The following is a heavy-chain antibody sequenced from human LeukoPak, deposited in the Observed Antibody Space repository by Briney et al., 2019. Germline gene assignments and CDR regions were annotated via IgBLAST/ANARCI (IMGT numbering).Heavy chain of an antibody. CDR3: ARGGNYDFWSATC. J-gene: IGHJ4*02. CDR2: IYYSGST. CDR1: GGSISSYY. V-gene: IGHV4-59*01. Sequence: SETLSLTCTVSGGSISSYYWSWIRQPPGKGLEWVGYIYYSGSTNYNPSLKSRVTISVDTSKNQFSLKLRSVSTAHTTVLQCARGGNYDFWSATCWGQATLVTVSS. D-gene: IGHD3-3*01.